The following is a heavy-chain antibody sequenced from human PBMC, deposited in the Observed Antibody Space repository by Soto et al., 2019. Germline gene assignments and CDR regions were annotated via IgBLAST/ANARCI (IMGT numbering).Heavy chain of an antibody. D-gene: IGHD6-6*01. Sequence: QLQLQESGSGLVKPSQTLSLTCSVSGGTITSGRSSWNWIRQSPGKGLEWIAYIYHSGSTYYNPSLKSRFTISVDRSENQFSLKLTSVTAADTAVYYCVRESVASGPNYFDTWGPGTLVTVSS. CDR1: GGTITSGRSS. J-gene: IGHJ5*02. V-gene: IGHV4-30-2*06. CDR3: VRESVASGPNYFDT. CDR2: IYHSGST.